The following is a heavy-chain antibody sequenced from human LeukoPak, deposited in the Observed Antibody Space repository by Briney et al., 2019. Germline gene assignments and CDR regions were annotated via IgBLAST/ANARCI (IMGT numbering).Heavy chain of an antibody. CDR2: ISGSGGST. CDR3: AKNVARSSSSSFDY. J-gene: IGHJ4*02. D-gene: IGHD6-6*01. Sequence: QPGGSLRLSCAASGFTLSSYAMSWVRRAPGKGLEWVSAISGSGGSTYYADSVKGRFNISRDNSKNTLYLQMNSLRAEDTAVYYCAKNVARSSSSSFDYWGQGTLVTVSS. V-gene: IGHV3-23*01. CDR1: GFTLSSYA.